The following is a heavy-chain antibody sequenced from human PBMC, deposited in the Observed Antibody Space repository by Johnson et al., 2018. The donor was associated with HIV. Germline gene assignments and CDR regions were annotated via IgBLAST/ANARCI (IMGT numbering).Heavy chain of an antibody. CDR3: TTDPYGGRRDAFEI. V-gene: IGHV3-23*04. J-gene: IGHJ3*02. D-gene: IGHD1-26*01. Sequence: VQLVESGGGLVQPGGSLRLSCAASGFTFSTYAMSWVRQAPGRGLEWVSAISGGGGSTYYADSVKGRFTISRDDSTDTLYLQMSSLKTEDTAVYYCTTDPYGGRRDAFEIWGQGTMVTVSS. CDR2: ISGGGGST. CDR1: GFTFSTYA.